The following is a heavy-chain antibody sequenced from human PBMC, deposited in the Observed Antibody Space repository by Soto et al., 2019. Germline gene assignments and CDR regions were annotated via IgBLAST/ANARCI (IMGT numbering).Heavy chain of an antibody. V-gene: IGHV4-34*01. Sequence: SETLSLTCAVYGGAFSGYYWGWIRQPPGKGLEWIGEINHSGSTNYNPSLKSRVTISVDTSKNQFSLKLSSVTAADTAVYYCARGRRLLWFGELLYYWYFDLWGRGTLVTVS. CDR2: INHSGST. CDR3: ARGRRLLWFGELLYYWYFDL. CDR1: GGAFSGYY. D-gene: IGHD3-10*01. J-gene: IGHJ2*01.